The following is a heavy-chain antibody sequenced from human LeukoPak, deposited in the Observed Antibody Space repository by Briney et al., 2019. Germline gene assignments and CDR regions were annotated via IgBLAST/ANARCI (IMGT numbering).Heavy chain of an antibody. D-gene: IGHD3-22*01. CDR2: ISGSGGST. CDR3: AKDYLKSSGRRFDY. J-gene: IGHJ4*02. Sequence: RGGSLRLSCAASGFTFSSYWMHWVRQAPGKGLEWVSAISGSGGSTYYADSVKGRFTISRDNSKNTLYLQMNSLRAEDTAVYYCAKDYLKSSGRRFDYWGQGTLVTVSS. CDR1: GFTFSSYW. V-gene: IGHV3-23*01.